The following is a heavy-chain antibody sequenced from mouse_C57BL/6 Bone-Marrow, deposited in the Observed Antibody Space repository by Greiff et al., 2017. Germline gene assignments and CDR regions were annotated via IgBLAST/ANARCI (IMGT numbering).Heavy chain of an antibody. V-gene: IGHV1-26*01. J-gene: IGHJ3*01. CDR1: GYTFTDYY. Sequence: EVQLQQSGPELVKPGASVKISCKASGYTFTDYYMNWVKQSHGKSLEWIGDINPNNGGTSYNQKFKGKATLTVDKSSSTAYMELRSLTSEDSAVYYCAIYDWFAYWGQGTLVTVSA. CDR3: AIYDWFAY. D-gene: IGHD2-12*01. CDR2: INPNNGGT.